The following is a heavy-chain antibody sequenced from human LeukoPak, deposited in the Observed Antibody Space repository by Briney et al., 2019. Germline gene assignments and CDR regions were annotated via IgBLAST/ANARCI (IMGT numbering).Heavy chain of an antibody. D-gene: IGHD3-10*01. CDR3: ARDRVYFDY. CDR1: GGSISSGDYY. CDR2: IYYSGST. J-gene: IGHJ4*02. Sequence: SQTLSLNCTVSGGSISSGDYYWSWIRQPPGKGLEWIGYIYYSGSTNYNPSLKSRVTISVDMSKNQFSLKPSSVTAADTAVYYCARDRVYFDYWGQGTLVTVSS. V-gene: IGHV4-61*08.